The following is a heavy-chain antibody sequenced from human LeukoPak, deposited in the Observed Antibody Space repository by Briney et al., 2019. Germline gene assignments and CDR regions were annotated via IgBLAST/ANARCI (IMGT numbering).Heavy chain of an antibody. V-gene: IGHV3-53*01. J-gene: IGHJ4*02. Sequence: GGSLRLSCAASGFTVSSNYMSWVRQAPGKGLEWVSVIYSGGSTYYADSVKGRFTISRDNSKNTLYLQMNSLRAEDTAVYYCARVSVPAAMSFDYWGQGTLVTVSS. D-gene: IGHD2-2*01. CDR3: ARVSVPAAMSFDY. CDR2: IYSGGST. CDR1: GFTVSSNY.